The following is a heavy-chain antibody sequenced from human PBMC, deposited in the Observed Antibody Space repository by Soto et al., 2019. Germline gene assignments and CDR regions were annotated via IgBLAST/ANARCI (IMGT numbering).Heavy chain of an antibody. Sequence: LRLSCAASGFTFNDYTMHWVRQGPGKGLEWVSGISWKTGSIGYADSVKGRFTISRDNAKNSLYLQMNSLTAEDTALYYCAKDRPRQYSSAWTFDYWGQGTLVTVSS. D-gene: IGHD6-19*01. J-gene: IGHJ4*02. V-gene: IGHV3-9*01. CDR3: AKDRPRQYSSAWTFDY. CDR1: GFTFNDYT. CDR2: ISWKTGSI.